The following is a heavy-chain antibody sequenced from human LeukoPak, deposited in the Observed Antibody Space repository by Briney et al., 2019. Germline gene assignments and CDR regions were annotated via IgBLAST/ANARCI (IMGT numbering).Heavy chain of an antibody. Sequence: GESLKISCKASGYRFTTYWIGWVRQMPGKGLEWMGIIYPGDSDTRYSPSFQGQVTISADKSISTAYLQWSSLKASDTAMYYCARQAYGSHFDAFDIWGQGTMVTVSS. CDR1: GYRFTTYW. V-gene: IGHV5-51*01. D-gene: IGHD3-22*01. CDR2: IYPGDSDT. J-gene: IGHJ3*02. CDR3: ARQAYGSHFDAFDI.